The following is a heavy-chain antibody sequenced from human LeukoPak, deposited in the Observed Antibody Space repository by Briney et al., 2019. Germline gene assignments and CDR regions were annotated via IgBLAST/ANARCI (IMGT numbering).Heavy chain of an antibody. CDR3: ARDLGSSWYQHAFDI. Sequence: GGSLRLACAVSGFTFSDYYMSWIRQPPGKGLEWVSYIISSGSTIYYADSVKGRFTISRDNAKNSLYLKMNSLRAEDTAVYYCARDLGSSWYQHAFDIWGQGTMVTVSS. CDR2: IISSGSTI. CDR1: GFTFSDYY. V-gene: IGHV3-11*01. D-gene: IGHD6-13*01. J-gene: IGHJ3*02.